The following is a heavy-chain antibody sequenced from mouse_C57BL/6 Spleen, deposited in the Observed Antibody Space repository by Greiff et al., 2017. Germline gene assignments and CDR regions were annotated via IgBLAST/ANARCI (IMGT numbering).Heavy chain of an antibody. V-gene: IGHV1-62-2*01. D-gene: IGHD2-10*01. CDR2: FYPGSGSI. CDR1: GYTFTEYT. CDR3: ARHEDSFYAYYAMDY. Sequence: QVHVKQSGAELVKPGASVKLSCKASGYTFTEYTIHWVKQRSGQGLEWIGWFYPGSGSIKYNEKFKDKATLTADKSSSTVYMELSRLTSEDSAVYFWARHEDSFYAYYAMDYWGQGTSVTGSS. J-gene: IGHJ4*01.